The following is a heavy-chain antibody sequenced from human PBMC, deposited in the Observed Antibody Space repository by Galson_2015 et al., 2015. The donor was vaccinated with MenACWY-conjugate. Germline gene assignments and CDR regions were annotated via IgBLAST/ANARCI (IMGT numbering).Heavy chain of an antibody. V-gene: IGHV3-30*18. CDR3: AKDFPLYGSGGYSSVDDD. CDR2: VSYDGSNK. D-gene: IGHD3-10*01. J-gene: IGHJ4*02. Sequence: ALRIGHAAAGVTFSRYGMHWVRQAPGMGLEWVAIVSYDGSNKCYADSEKGRFTISRDSCKHTLYLQMNSLRAEDTAVYHRAKDFPLYGSGGYSSVDDDWGQGTLVTVS. CDR1: GVTFSRYG.